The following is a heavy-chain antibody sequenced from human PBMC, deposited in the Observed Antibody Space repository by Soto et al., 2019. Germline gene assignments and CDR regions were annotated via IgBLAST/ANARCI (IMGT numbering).Heavy chain of an antibody. CDR2: ISGYNGYT. CDR3: ARPGTILGRNGMDV. CDR1: GYTFNTYG. J-gene: IGHJ6*02. Sequence: QAQLVQSGAEVKKPGASVKVSCKTSGYTFNTYGISWVRQVPGQGPEWMGGISGYNGYTKYAQKFQGRVTMTTDTSTSTAYMDMRSLRSDDTAVYYCARPGTILGRNGMDVWGQGTKVIVSS. V-gene: IGHV1-18*04. D-gene: IGHD3-3*01.